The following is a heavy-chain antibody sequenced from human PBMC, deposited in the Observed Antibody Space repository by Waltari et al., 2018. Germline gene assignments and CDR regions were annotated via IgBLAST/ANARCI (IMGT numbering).Heavy chain of an antibody. CDR1: DYSISSGYY. V-gene: IGHV4-38-2*01. J-gene: IGHJ4*02. CDR3: ARFSHSGYDFGY. CDR2: IYHSGST. D-gene: IGHD5-12*01. Sequence: QVQLQESGPGLVKPSETLSLTCAVSDYSISSGYYWGWIRQPPGKGLEWIGSIYHSGSTYYNPSLKSRVTISVDTSKNEFSLKLNSVTAADTAVYYCARFSHSGYDFGYWGQGNLVTVSS.